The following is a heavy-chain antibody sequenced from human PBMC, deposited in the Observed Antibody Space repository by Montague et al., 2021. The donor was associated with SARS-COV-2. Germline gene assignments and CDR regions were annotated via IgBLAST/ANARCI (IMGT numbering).Heavy chain of an antibody. CDR1: GGSISSSSYY. D-gene: IGHD3-22*01. CDR2: IYYSGST. Sequence: SETLSLTCTVSGGSISSSSYYWGWIRQPPGKGLEWIGSIYYSGSTYYNPSLKSRVTISVDTSKNQFSLKLSSVTAADTAVYYCARGPDSSGYYNDFDYWGQGTLVTVSS. CDR3: ARGPDSSGYYNDFDY. V-gene: IGHV4-39*07. J-gene: IGHJ4*02.